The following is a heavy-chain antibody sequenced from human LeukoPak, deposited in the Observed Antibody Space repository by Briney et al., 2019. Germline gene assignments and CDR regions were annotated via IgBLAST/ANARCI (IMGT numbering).Heavy chain of an antibody. J-gene: IGHJ4*02. CDR2: IYYSGST. CDR3: AVGIAVAGYYFDY. Sequence: SETLSLTCTVSGGSISSSSYYWGWIRQPPGKGLEWIGSIYYSGSTYYNPSLKSRVTISVDTSKNQFSLKLSSVTAADTAVYYCAVGIAVAGYYFDYWGQGTLVTVSS. D-gene: IGHD6-19*01. V-gene: IGHV4-39*07. CDR1: GGSISSSSYY.